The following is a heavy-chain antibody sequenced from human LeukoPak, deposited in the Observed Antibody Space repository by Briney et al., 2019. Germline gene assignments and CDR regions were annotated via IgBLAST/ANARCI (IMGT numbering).Heavy chain of an antibody. CDR2: ISHEGTEK. D-gene: IGHD6-19*01. Sequence: GGSLRLSCAASGFTFSNSGMHWVRQARGTGPEWVAFISHEGTEKYYADSVKGRFTISRDNSKNTLYLQMDNLRDDDTAVFYCATDRGWYFDYWGQGTLVTVSS. CDR1: GFTFSNSG. CDR3: ATDRGWYFDY. J-gene: IGHJ4*02. V-gene: IGHV3-30*03.